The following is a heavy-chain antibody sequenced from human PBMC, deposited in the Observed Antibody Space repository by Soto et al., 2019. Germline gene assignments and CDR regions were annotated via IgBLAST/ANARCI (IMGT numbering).Heavy chain of an antibody. CDR1: GYRFTSHG. CDR3: ASGRSFYDALDRYYYYGMDL. CDR2: ISAHSGDT. Sequence: VQLVQSGAEVKKSGASVKVSCKASGYRFTSHGISWVRQAPGQGLEWMGWISAHSGDTNNAQKFQDRVIMTTDTATRTADVEMRNVRSEDTDVYECASGRSFYDALDRYYYYGMDLWGQGTTVTVSS. V-gene: IGHV1-18*04. J-gene: IGHJ6*02. D-gene: IGHD3-22*01.